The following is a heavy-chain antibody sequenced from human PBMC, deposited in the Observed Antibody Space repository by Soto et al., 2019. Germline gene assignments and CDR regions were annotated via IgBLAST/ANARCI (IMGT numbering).Heavy chain of an antibody. CDR3: ARIYDILTGYYPFDY. V-gene: IGHV1-69*05. CDR1: GGTFSSYA. CDR2: IIPIFGTA. Sequence: ASVKVSCKASGGTFSSYAISWVRQAPGQGLEWMGGIIPIFGTANYAQKLQGRVTMTTDTSTSTAYMELRSLRSDDTAVYYCARIYDILTGYYPFDYWGQGTLVTVSS. J-gene: IGHJ4*02. D-gene: IGHD3-9*01.